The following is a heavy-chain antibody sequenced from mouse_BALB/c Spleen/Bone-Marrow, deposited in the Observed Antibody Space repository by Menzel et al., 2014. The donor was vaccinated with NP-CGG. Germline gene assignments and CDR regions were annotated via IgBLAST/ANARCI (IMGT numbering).Heavy chain of an antibody. J-gene: IGHJ4*01. CDR3: ARRSQGYAMDY. CDR2: IWAGGST. V-gene: IGHV2-9*02. CDR1: GFSLTSYG. Sequence: VQVVESGPGLVAPSQSLSITCTVSGFSLTSYGVHWVRQPPGEGLEWLGVIWAGGSTNYNSALMSRLSISKDNSKSQVFLKMNSLQTDDTAMYYCARRSQGYAMDYWGQGTSVTVSS. D-gene: IGHD3-2*02.